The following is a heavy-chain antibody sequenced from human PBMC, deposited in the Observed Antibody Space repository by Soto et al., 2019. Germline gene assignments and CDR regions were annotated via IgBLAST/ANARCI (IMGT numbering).Heavy chain of an antibody. Sequence: SQTLSLTCAISGDSVSSNSAAWNWVRQSPSRGLECLGRTYYRSKWNNDYAVSVKRRITINPDTSKNQFSLQLNSVTPEDTAVHYCASLPGKQHLVRDYYYGMDVWGQGTTVTASS. CDR2: TYYRSKWNN. D-gene: IGHD6-13*01. CDR3: ASLPGKQHLVRDYYYGMDV. CDR1: GDSVSSNSAA. J-gene: IGHJ6*02. V-gene: IGHV6-1*01.